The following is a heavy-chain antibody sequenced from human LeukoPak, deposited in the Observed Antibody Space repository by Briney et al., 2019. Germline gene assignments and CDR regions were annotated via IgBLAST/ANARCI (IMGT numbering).Heavy chain of an antibody. CDR2: IIPIFGTA. CDR1: GGTFSSYA. Sequence: GASVKVSCKASGGTFSSYAISWVRQAPGQGLEWMGGIIPIFGTANYAQKFQGRVTMTTDTSTSTAYMELRSLRSDDTAVYYCARSLPSLDYWGQGTLVTVSS. V-gene: IGHV1-69*05. J-gene: IGHJ4*02. CDR3: ARSLPSLDY.